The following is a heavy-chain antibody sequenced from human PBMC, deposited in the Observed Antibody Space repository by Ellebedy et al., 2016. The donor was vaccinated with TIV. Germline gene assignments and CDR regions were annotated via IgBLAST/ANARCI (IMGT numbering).Heavy chain of an antibody. CDR2: IRQEGDEI. CDR1: GFNFRSYW. D-gene: IGHD4-17*01. J-gene: IGHJ5*02. V-gene: IGHV3-7*01. CDR3: ARRASYGDYAVQVNPWFDP. Sequence: GESLKISCAASGFNFRSYWMTWVRLAPGKGLEWVAKIRQEGDEIYYVESVKGRFTISRDNAKNSLFLQMNSLRVEDTAVYYCARRASYGDYAVQVNPWFDPWGQGTLVTVSS.